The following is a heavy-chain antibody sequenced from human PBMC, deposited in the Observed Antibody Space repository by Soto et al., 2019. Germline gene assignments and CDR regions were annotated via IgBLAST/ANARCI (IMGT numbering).Heavy chain of an antibody. V-gene: IGHV3-21*01. CDR1: GFTFSSYS. Sequence: GGSLRLSCAASGFTFSSYSMNWVRQAPGKGLEWVSSISSSSSYIYYADSVKGRFTISRDNAKNSLYLQMNSLRAEDTAVYYCAREMTSRYYYDSSGPDDAFDIWGQGTMVTVS. D-gene: IGHD3-22*01. CDR2: ISSSSSYI. J-gene: IGHJ3*02. CDR3: AREMTSRYYYDSSGPDDAFDI.